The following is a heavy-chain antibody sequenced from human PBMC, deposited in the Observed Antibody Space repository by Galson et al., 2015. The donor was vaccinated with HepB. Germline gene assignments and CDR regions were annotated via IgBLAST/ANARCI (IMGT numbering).Heavy chain of an antibody. CDR1: GFTFSSYW. V-gene: IGHV3-7*03. CDR2: IKQDGSEK. J-gene: IGHJ3*02. Sequence: SLRLSCAASGFTFSSYWMSWVRQAPGKGLEWVANIKQDGSEKYYVDSVKGRFTISRDNAKNSLYLQMNSLRAEDTAVYYCAREGPTPGLDAFDIWGQGTMVTVSS. D-gene: IGHD3/OR15-3a*01. CDR3: AREGPTPGLDAFDI.